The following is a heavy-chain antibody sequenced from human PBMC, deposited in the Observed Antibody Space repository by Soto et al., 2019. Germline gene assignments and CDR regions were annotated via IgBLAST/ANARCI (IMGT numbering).Heavy chain of an antibody. J-gene: IGHJ3*01. D-gene: IGHD3-16*01. CDR2: IWTSGST. CDR3: ATRPLLRGAP. Sequence: EVQLVDSGGGVIQPGGSLRLSCEASGFTFSSNDMNWVRQAPGKGLEWVSLIWTSGSTAYADSVKGRFTISRDNSKSALYLHMSSLRAEDTAVYYCATRPLLRGAPWGQGTMVTVSS. V-gene: IGHV3-53*01. CDR1: GFTFSSND.